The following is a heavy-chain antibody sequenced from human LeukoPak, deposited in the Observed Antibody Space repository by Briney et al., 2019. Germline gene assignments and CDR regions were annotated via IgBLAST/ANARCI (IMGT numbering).Heavy chain of an antibody. CDR1: GFTFSSYA. V-gene: IGHV3-30-3*01. Sequence: GGSLRLSCAASGFTFSSYAMHWVRQAPGKGLEWVAVISYDGSNKYYADSVKGRFTISRDNSKNTLYLQMNSLRAEDTAVYYCAKDYSNYAHFYYYYYMDVWGKGTTVTVSS. CDR2: ISYDGSNK. CDR3: AKDYSNYAHFYYYYYMDV. J-gene: IGHJ6*03. D-gene: IGHD4-11*01.